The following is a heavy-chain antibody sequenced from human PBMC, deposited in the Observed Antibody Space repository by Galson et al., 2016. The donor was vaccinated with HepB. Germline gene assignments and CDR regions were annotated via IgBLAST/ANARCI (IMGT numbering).Heavy chain of an antibody. CDR1: GFTFSSYG. Sequence: SLRLSCAASGFTFSSYGMHWVRQAPGKGLEWVAVIWYDGSNKYYADSVKGRFTISRDNAKKSLYLQMNSLRDEDTAVYYCANDWYGYMAYWGQGTLVTVSS. V-gene: IGHV3-33*06. CDR2: IWYDGSNK. CDR3: ANDWYGYMAY. J-gene: IGHJ4*02. D-gene: IGHD6-13*01.